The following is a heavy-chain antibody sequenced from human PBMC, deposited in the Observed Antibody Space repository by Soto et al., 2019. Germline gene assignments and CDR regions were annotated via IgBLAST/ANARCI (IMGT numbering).Heavy chain of an antibody. CDR3: ATSVNSAMAFDY. D-gene: IGHD5-18*01. CDR1: GYTFTHYY. V-gene: IGHV1-46*01. J-gene: IGHJ4*02. CDR2: INPNGGST. Sequence: ASVKVSCNASGYTFTHYYMHWVRPAPGQGLEWMGIINPNGGSTTYAQRFRAGFTMTRDTSTSTVYMELSSLRSEDSAVYYCATSVNSAMAFDYWGQGTLVTVSS.